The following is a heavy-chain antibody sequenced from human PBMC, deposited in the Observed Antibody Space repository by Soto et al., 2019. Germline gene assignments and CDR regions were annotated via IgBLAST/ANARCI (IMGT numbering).Heavy chain of an antibody. J-gene: IGHJ4*02. Sequence: QVQLVESGGGVVQPGRSLRLSCAASGFTFSSYTMHWVRQAPGKGLEWVAIISYDGSNKDYADSVKGRFTISRDNSKNTLYLQMDSLGGEDTAVYYCARDIAAAGYFDYWGQGTLVTVSS. D-gene: IGHD6-13*01. V-gene: IGHV3-30-3*01. CDR3: ARDIAAAGYFDY. CDR2: ISYDGSNK. CDR1: GFTFSSYT.